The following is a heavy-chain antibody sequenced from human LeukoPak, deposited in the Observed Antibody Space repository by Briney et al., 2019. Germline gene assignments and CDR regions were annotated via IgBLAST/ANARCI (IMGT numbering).Heavy chain of an antibody. J-gene: IGHJ6*03. CDR1: GFTFSSYG. Sequence: PGGSLRLSCAASGFTFSSYGMHWVRQAPGKGLEWVSAISGSGGSTYYADSVKGRFTISRDNSKNTLYLQMNSLRAEDTAVYYCAKDFRGYYYGSGRMYYYYYYYMDVWGKGTTVTISS. CDR3: AKDFRGYYYGSGRMYYYYYYYMDV. D-gene: IGHD3-10*01. CDR2: ISGSGGST. V-gene: IGHV3-23*01.